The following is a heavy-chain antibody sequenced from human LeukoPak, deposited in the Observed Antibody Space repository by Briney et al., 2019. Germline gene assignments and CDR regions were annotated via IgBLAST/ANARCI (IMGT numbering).Heavy chain of an antibody. J-gene: IGHJ4*02. Sequence: GGSLRLSCAASGFTFSSYAMSWVRQAPGKGLEWVSAISGSGGSTYYADSVKGRFTISRDNSKNTLYLQMNSLRVEGTAVYYCAKDRGFGYSSGWYWYYWGQGTLVTVSS. D-gene: IGHD6-19*01. CDR3: AKDRGFGYSSGWYWYY. CDR1: GFTFSSYA. V-gene: IGHV3-23*01. CDR2: ISGSGGST.